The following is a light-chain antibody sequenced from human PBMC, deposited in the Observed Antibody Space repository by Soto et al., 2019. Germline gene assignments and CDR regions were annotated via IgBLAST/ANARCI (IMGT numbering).Light chain of an antibody. CDR1: QSVSSTY. CDR3: QQYGSSLST. Sequence: IVLTQSPDTLSLSPGKRTTLTYRTSQSVSSTYLAWYQQKPGQAPRLLIYGASSRATGIPDRFSGSGSGTDFTLTISRLEPEDFAVYYCQQYGSSLSTFGQGTKLEIK. J-gene: IGKJ2*01. CDR2: GAS. V-gene: IGKV3-20*01.